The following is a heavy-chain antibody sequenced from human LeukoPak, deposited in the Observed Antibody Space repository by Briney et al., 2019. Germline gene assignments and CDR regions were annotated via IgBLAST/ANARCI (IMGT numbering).Heavy chain of an antibody. Sequence: SQTLSLTCAISGDSVSSDNAAWNCIRQSPSRGLEWLGRTYYRSKWYYDYAVSVKSRITINPDTSKNQFSLQLNSVTPEDTAVYYCARHTIFGNFDYWGQGTLVTVSS. V-gene: IGHV6-1*01. CDR1: GDSVSSDNAA. D-gene: IGHD3-9*01. CDR2: TYYRSKWYY. CDR3: ARHTIFGNFDY. J-gene: IGHJ4*02.